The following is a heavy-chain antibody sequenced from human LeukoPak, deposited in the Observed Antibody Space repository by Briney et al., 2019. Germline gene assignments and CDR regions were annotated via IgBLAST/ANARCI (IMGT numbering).Heavy chain of an antibody. J-gene: IGHJ4*02. CDR3: ARDYYDSSGLDY. D-gene: IGHD3-22*01. CDR1: GYTFTGYY. V-gene: IGHV1-2*02. CDR2: INPNSGGT. Sequence: ASVKVSCKASGYTFTGYYMHWERQAPGQGLEWMGWINPNSGGTNYAQKFQGRVTMTRDTSISTAYMELSRLRSDDTAVYYCARDYYDSSGLDYWGQGTLVTVSS.